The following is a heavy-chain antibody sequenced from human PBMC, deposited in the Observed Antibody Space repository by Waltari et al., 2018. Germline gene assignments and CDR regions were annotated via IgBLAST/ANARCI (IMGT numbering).Heavy chain of an antibody. Sequence: EVQLVESGGGLVQRGGSRRLSCAASGSTFLSSWLHWARQVPGKGLVWVSRINSDGSRTSHADSVKGRFTISRDNAKNTLYLQMNSLRAEEPVLNYWAGAFYPGGWYSVLGGGGPWVIVSS. J-gene: IGHJ2*01. CDR3: AGAFYPGGWYSVL. CDR2: INSDGSRT. CDR1: GSTFLSSW. V-gene: IGHV3-74*01.